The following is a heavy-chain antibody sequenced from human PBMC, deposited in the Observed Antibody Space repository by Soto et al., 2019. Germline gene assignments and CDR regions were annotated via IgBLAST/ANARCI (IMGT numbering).Heavy chain of an antibody. Sequence: QVQLVESGGGVVQPGKSLRLSCVASGFTFSSHGMHWVRQAPGKGLEWVAVISYDGSNKYYADSVKGRFTISRDNSKNSVYLQMNSLRAEDPAVYYCAKDRGTSASRVWGPYSGMDVWGHEITVTGSS. CDR2: ISYDGSNK. D-gene: IGHD2-2*01. CDR1: GFTFSSHG. V-gene: IGHV3-30*18. CDR3: AKDRGTSASRVWGPYSGMDV. J-gene: IGHJ6*01.